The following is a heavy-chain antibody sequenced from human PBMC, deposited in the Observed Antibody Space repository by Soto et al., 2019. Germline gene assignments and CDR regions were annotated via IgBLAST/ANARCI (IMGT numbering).Heavy chain of an antibody. Sequence: ETLSLTCTVSGGSISSYYWSWIRQPPGKGLEWIGYIYYSGSTNYNPSLKSRVTISVDTSKNQFSLKLSSVTAADTAVYYCARDVGGYDDAFDIWGQGTMVTVSS. V-gene: IGHV4-59*01. CDR2: IYYSGST. J-gene: IGHJ3*02. CDR1: GGSISSYY. CDR3: ARDVGGYDDAFDI. D-gene: IGHD5-12*01.